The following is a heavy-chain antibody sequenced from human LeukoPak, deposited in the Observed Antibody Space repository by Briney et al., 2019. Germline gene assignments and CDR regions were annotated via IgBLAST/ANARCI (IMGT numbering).Heavy chain of an antibody. J-gene: IGHJ4*02. D-gene: IGHD6-13*01. V-gene: IGHV3-7*04. Sequence: GGSLRLSCEASGFTFRNYWMNWVRQGPGKGLEWVANINQDGSKKHFVGSVEGRFTISRDNAKNSLYLQMNSLRAEDTAVYYCARDGQYTSSWYDFHFWGQGTLVTVSS. CDR1: GFTFRNYW. CDR2: INQDGSKK. CDR3: ARDGQYTSSWYDFHF.